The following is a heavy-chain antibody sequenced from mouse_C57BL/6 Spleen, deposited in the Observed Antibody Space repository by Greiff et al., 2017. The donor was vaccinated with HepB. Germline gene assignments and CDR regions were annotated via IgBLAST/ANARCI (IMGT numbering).Heavy chain of an antibody. V-gene: IGHV1-55*01. D-gene: IGHD2-2*01. J-gene: IGHJ3*01. CDR1: GYTFTSYW. CDR2: IYPGSGST. Sequence: VQLQQPGAGLVKPGASVKMSCKASGYTFTSYWITWVKQRPGQGLEWIGDIYPGSGSTNYNEKFKSKATLTVDTSSSTAYMQLSSLTSEDSAVYYCAREEGVTTWFAYWGQGTLVTVSA. CDR3: AREEGVTTWFAY.